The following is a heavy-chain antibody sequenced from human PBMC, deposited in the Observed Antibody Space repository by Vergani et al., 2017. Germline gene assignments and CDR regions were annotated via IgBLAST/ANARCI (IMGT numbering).Heavy chain of an antibody. CDR2: ISAYNGNT. Sequence: QVQLVQSGAEVKKPGASVKVSCKASGYTFTSYGISWVRQAPGQGLEWMGWISAYNGNTNYAQKLQGRVTMTTDTATSTAYMELRSLRSDDTAVYYCARGLGGGDYLGLRYYFDYWGQGTLVTVSS. V-gene: IGHV1-18*04. CDR1: GYTFTSYG. J-gene: IGHJ4*02. CDR3: ARGLGGGDYLGLRYYFDY. D-gene: IGHD4-17*01.